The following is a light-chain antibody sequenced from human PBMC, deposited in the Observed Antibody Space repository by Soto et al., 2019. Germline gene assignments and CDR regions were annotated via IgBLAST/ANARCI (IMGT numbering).Light chain of an antibody. CDR1: PSVTNY. CDR2: GAF. CDR3: QQRNIWPPVT. J-gene: IGKJ5*01. Sequence: EIKMTQSPATLSSSPVERATLXCRTSPSVTNYLAWYQQKPGQAPRLLIYGAFNRATGIPARFSGSGSGTDFTLTISSLEPEDFAVYYCQQRNIWPPVTFGQGTRLENK. V-gene: IGKV3-11*01.